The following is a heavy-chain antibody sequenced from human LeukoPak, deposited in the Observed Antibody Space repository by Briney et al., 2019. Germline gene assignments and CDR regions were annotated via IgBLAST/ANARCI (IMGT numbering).Heavy chain of an antibody. CDR3: ARPGGYCSGDICYSGWDWYDP. V-gene: IGHV3-23*01. D-gene: IGHD2-15*01. J-gene: IGHJ5*02. CDR1: GFTFSNYA. Sequence: PGGSLRLSCAASGFTFSNYAMDWVRQAPGKGLEWVSAISTGGDRAYYADSVRGRFTTSRDNSWNTLYLQLNSLRADDTAIYYCARPGGYCSGDICYSGWDWYDPWGQGTLVTVSS. CDR2: ISTGGDRA.